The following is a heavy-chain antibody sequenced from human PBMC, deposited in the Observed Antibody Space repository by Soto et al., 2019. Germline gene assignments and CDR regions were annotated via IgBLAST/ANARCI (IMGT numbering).Heavy chain of an antibody. CDR3: ARGLRWEVIITGYFDY. J-gene: IGHJ4*02. CDR2: ISYDGSNK. Sequence: GGSLRLSCAASGFTFSSYAMHWVRQAPGKGLEWVAVISYDGSNKYYADSVKGRFTISRDNSKNTLYLQMNSLRAEDTAVYYCARGLRWEVIITGYFDYWGQGTLVTVSS. CDR1: GFTFSSYA. V-gene: IGHV3-30*04. D-gene: IGHD3-10*01.